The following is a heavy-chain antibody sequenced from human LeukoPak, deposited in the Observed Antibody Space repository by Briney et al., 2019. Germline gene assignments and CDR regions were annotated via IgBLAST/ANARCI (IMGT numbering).Heavy chain of an antibody. CDR2: ISYDGSNK. J-gene: IGHJ3*02. CDR3: ANYYDFCSGYSSDAFDI. Sequence: GGSLRLSCAASGFTFSSYAMHWVRQAPGKGLEWVAVISYDGSNKYYADSVKGRFTISRDNAKNTLYLQMNSLRAEDTAVYYCANYYDFCSGYSSDAFDIWGQGTMVTVSS. CDR1: GFTFSSYA. D-gene: IGHD3-3*01. V-gene: IGHV3-30-3*01.